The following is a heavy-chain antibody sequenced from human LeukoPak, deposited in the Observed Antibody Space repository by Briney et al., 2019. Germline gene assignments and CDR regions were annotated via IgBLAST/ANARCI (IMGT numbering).Heavy chain of an antibody. Sequence: PGRSLRLSCAASGFTFSSYAMHWVRQAPGKGLEWVSAISGSGGSTYYADSVKGRFTISRDNSKNTLYLQMNSLRAEDTAVYYCAKPQGWSLLWGFGVVILWGQGTLVTVSS. CDR1: GFTFSSYA. J-gene: IGHJ4*01. CDR3: AKPQGWSLLWGFGVVIL. CDR2: ISGSGGST. D-gene: IGHD3-3*01. V-gene: IGHV3-23*01.